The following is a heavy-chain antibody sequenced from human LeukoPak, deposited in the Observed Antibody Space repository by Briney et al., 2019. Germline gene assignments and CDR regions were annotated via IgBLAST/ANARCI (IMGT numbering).Heavy chain of an antibody. V-gene: IGHV3-7*01. J-gene: IGHJ4*02. CDR1: GFTFSNHW. D-gene: IGHD6-19*01. Sequence: GGSLRLSCAASGFTFSNHWMSWVRQAPGKGLEWVAIIKQDGSEKYYVDSLKGRFTISRDNAKNSLYLQMNSLRAEDTAVYYCARHHAPTAVAGYPFWGQGTLVTVSS. CDR3: ARHHAPTAVAGYPF. CDR2: IKQDGSEK.